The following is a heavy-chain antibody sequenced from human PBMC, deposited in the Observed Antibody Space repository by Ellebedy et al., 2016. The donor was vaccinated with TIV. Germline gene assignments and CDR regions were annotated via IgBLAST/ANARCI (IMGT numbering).Heavy chain of an antibody. J-gene: IGHJ3*02. CDR2: IFYSGST. Sequence: MPSETLSLTCTVSGGSISGYYWSWIRQPPGKGLEWLGHIFYSGSTNYNPSLRSRITISADTSKNQFSLKLTSVTAADTAIYYCTRNNITIFGVTDAFDIWGQGTMVAVSS. V-gene: IGHV4-59*01. D-gene: IGHD3-3*01. CDR3: TRNNITIFGVTDAFDI. CDR1: GGSISGYY.